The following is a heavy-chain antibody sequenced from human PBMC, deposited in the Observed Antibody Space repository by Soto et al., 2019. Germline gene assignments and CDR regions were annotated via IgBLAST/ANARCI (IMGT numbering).Heavy chain of an antibody. Sequence: GGSLRLSCAASGFTFSNAWMNWVRQAPGKGLEWVGRIKSKTDGGTTDYAAPVKGRFTISRDDSKNTLYLQMNSLKTEDTAVYYCTTGSPLNYDILTGYYYIDYYYGMDVWGQGTTVTVSS. CDR1: GFTFSNAW. V-gene: IGHV3-15*07. CDR3: TTGSPLNYDILTGYYYIDYYYGMDV. D-gene: IGHD3-9*01. J-gene: IGHJ6*02. CDR2: IKSKTDGGTT.